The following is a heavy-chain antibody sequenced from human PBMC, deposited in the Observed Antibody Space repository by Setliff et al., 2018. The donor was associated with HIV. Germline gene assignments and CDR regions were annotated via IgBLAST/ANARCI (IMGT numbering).Heavy chain of an antibody. CDR3: ARDYVWGRRAFDI. Sequence: GGSLRLSCAASGFTFTSYWMIWVRQAPGKGLEWVANIQQHGSEIHYVASVEGRFTISRDNAENSLYLQMNSLRAEDTAVYYCARDYVWGRRAFDIWGPGTMVTVSS. CDR1: GFTFTSYW. V-gene: IGHV3-7*01. CDR2: IQQHGSEI. D-gene: IGHD3-16*01. J-gene: IGHJ3*02.